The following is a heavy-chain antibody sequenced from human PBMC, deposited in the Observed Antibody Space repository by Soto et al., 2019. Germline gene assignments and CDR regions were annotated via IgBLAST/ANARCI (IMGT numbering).Heavy chain of an antibody. CDR3: ARYYFDSSGCSNWFDP. Sequence: PSETLSLTCAVSGGSITSGAYYWTWTRQHPGKGLEWIAYIHYSGRTYYNPSLKSRVTISVDTSNNQFSLKLSSVTAADTAVYYCARYYFDSSGCSNWFDPWGQGTLVTVSS. CDR1: GGSITSGAYY. V-gene: IGHV4-31*11. CDR2: IHYSGRT. J-gene: IGHJ5*02. D-gene: IGHD3-22*01.